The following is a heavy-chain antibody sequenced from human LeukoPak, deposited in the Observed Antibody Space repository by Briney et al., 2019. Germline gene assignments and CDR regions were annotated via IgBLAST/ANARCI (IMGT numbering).Heavy chain of an antibody. CDR3: AKGQSTLDAFDI. J-gene: IGHJ3*02. V-gene: IGHV3-23*01. CDR2: ICGSGGST. Sequence: GGSLRLSCAASGFTFSSYGMSWVRQAPGKGLEWVSHICGSGGSTYYADSVKGRFTISRDKSKPTLYLQMNRLRAEDTAVYYCAKGQSTLDAFDIWGQGTMVTVSS. CDR1: GFTFSSYG.